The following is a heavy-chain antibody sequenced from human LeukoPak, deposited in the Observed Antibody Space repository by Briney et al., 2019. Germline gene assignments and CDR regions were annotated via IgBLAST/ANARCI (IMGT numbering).Heavy chain of an antibody. CDR2: ISSNGGST. J-gene: IGHJ4*02. Sequence: GGSLRLSCAASGFTFIDYAMHWVRQAPGKGLEYVSVISSNGGSTYYADSVKGRFTISRDNSKNTLYLQMGSLRAVNMAVYAEARGPAAAPELTTLFLDYWGQGTLVTVSS. CDR3: ARGPAAAPELTTLFLDY. V-gene: IGHV3-64*02. CDR1: GFTFIDYA. D-gene: IGHD4-11*01.